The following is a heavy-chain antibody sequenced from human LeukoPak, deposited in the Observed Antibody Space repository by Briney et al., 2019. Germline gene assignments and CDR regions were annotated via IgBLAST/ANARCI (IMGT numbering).Heavy chain of an antibody. Sequence: ASVKVSCKASGYTFTSYGISWVRQAPGQGLEWMGWISAYNGNTNYAQKLQGRVTMTTDTSTSSAYMELRSLRSDDTAVYYCARGRIAARLTGGGIDYWGQGTLVTVSS. CDR3: ARGRIAARLTGGGIDY. CDR2: ISAYNGNT. J-gene: IGHJ4*02. CDR1: GYTFTSYG. V-gene: IGHV1-18*01. D-gene: IGHD6-6*01.